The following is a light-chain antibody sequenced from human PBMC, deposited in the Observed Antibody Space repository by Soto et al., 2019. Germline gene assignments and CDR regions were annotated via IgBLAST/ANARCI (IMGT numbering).Light chain of an antibody. CDR1: QGIRND. CDR2: AAS. J-gene: IGKJ1*01. V-gene: IGKV1-6*01. CDR3: FQEYNYPQWT. Sequence: AIQMTQSPSSLSASVGDRVTITCRASQGIRNDLGWYQQKPGKAPKLLIYAASSLQSGVPSRFIGSGSGTDFTLTINSLQPEDFATYYCFQEYNYPQWTFGQGTKVEIK.